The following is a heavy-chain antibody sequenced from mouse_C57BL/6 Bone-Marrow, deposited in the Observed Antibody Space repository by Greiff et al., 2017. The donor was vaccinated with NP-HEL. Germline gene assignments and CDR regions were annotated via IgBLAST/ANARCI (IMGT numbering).Heavy chain of an antibody. CDR3: ARRGYGSSYYYAMDY. CDR2: ISNGGGSP. J-gene: IGHJ4*01. V-gene: IGHV5-12*01. D-gene: IGHD1-1*01. Sequence: EVQLVESGGGLVQPGGSLKLSCAASGFTFSDYYMYWVRQTPETRLEWVAYISNGGGSPYYPATVKGRFTISRDNAKNTLYLQLSRLKSEDTAMYYCARRGYGSSYYYAMDYWGQGTSVTVSS. CDR1: GFTFSDYY.